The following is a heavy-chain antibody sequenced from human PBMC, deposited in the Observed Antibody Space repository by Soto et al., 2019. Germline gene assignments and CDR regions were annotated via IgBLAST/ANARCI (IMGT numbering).Heavy chain of an antibody. J-gene: IGHJ3*02. Sequence: QVQLVESGGGVVQPGRSLRLSCAASGFTFSSYGMHWVRQAPGKGLEWVAVIWYDGSNKYYADSVKGRFTISRDNSKNTLYLQMNSLRAEDTAVYYCARDQEILWFGELLNDAFDIWGQGTMVTVSS. CDR3: ARDQEILWFGELLNDAFDI. CDR2: IWYDGSNK. D-gene: IGHD3-10*01. V-gene: IGHV3-33*01. CDR1: GFTFSSYG.